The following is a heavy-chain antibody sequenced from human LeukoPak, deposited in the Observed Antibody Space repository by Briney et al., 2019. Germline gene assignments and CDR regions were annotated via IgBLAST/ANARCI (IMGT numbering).Heavy chain of an antibody. V-gene: IGHV3-21*01. CDR2: ISSSSSYI. CDR1: GFTFTSYS. CDR3: AREEHSSGSYYFDY. D-gene: IGHD6-19*01. J-gene: IGHJ4*02. Sequence: PGGSLRLSCAASGFTFTSYSMNWVRQAPGKGLEWVSSISSSSSYIYYADSVKGRFTISRDNAKNSLYLQMNSLRAEDTAVYYCAREEHSSGSYYFDYWGQGTLVTVSS.